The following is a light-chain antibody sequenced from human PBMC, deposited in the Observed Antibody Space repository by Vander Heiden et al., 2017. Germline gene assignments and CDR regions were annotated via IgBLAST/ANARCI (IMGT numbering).Light chain of an antibody. CDR3: QSYDSSLSGPVV. J-gene: IGLJ2*01. CDR1: SSNIGAGYD. Sequence: PGQRVNISCTGSSSNIGAGYDVHWYQQLPGTAPKLLIYGNSNRPSGVPDRFSGSKSGTSASLAITGLQAEDEADYYCQSYDSSLSGPVVFGGGTKLTVL. V-gene: IGLV1-40*01. CDR2: GNS.